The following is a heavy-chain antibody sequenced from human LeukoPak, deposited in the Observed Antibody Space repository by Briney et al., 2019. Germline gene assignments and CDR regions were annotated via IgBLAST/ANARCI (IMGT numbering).Heavy chain of an antibody. V-gene: IGHV3-11*06. Sequence: GGSLRLSCAASGFSFSDYYMSWIRQAPGKGLEWISYISSSGSSTNYADSVKGRFTISRDNAKNSLYLQMNSLGAEDTAVYYCARQDIIGYCSGGSCVDYWGQGTLVTVSS. CDR1: GFSFSDYY. CDR3: ARQDIIGYCSGGSCVDY. CDR2: ISSSGSST. J-gene: IGHJ4*02. D-gene: IGHD2-15*01.